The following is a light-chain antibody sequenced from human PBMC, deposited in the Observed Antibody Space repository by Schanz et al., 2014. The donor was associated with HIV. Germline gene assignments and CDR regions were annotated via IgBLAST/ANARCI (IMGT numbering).Light chain of an antibody. CDR3: AAWDDSLTGGF. J-gene: IGLJ2*01. CDR1: SSDVGSYNL. V-gene: IGLV2-14*02. CDR2: EAT. Sequence: QSALTQPASVSGSPGQSITISCTGPSSDVGSYNLVSWYQQHPGKAPKLLIYEATQRPSGVPDRFSGSKSGTSASLAISGLRSEDEADYFCAAWDDSLTGGFFGGGTKLTVL.